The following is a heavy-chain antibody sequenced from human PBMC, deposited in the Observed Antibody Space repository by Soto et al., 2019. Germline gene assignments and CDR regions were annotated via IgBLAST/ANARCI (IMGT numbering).Heavy chain of an antibody. CDR2: IYHMGGT. CDR3: ARFTYKSGFNWFDP. V-gene: IGHV4-59*03. D-gene: IGHD5-12*01. CDR1: GASINSDY. J-gene: IGHJ5*02. Sequence: SETLSLTXTVSGASINSDYWSWTRQSPGKGLEWIGYIYHMGGTDYNPSLKSRVTISIDKSKNQFSLNLRSVTAADTAVYFCARFTYKSGFNWFDPWGQGTQVTVSS.